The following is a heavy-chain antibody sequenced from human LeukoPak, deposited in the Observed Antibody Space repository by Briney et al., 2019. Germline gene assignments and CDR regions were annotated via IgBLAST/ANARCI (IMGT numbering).Heavy chain of an antibody. CDR2: ISSSGSTI. CDR3: AKGYGDYGPRYYYYYYMDV. Sequence: PGGSLRLSCAASGFTFSSYEMNWVRQAPGKGLEWVSYISSSGSTIYYADSVKGRFTISRDNAKNSLYLQMNSLRAEDTAVYYCAKGYGDYGPRYYYYYYMDVWGKGTTATISS. CDR1: GFTFSSYE. J-gene: IGHJ6*03. D-gene: IGHD4-17*01. V-gene: IGHV3-48*03.